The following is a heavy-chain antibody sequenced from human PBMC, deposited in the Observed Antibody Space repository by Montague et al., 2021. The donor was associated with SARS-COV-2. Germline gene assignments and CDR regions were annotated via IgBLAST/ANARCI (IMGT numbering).Heavy chain of an antibody. Sequence: TLSLTCTVSDGSISSGGYYWSWIRQHPGKGLEWIGYIYYSGSTYYNPSLKSRVTISVDTSKDQFSLKLSSVTAADTAVYYCARVRITMIVVVDAFDIWGQGTMVTVSS. CDR3: ARVRITMIVVVDAFDI. CDR2: IYYSGST. D-gene: IGHD3-22*01. J-gene: IGHJ3*02. CDR1: DGSISSGGYY. V-gene: IGHV4-31*03.